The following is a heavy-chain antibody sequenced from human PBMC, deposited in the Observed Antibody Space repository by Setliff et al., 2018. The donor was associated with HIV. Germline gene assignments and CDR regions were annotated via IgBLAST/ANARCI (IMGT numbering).Heavy chain of an antibody. J-gene: IGHJ5*02. CDR1: GYTFDAKY. CDR3: ARLSCTDGNCFPYNWFDP. Sequence: ASVKVSCKTSGYTFDAKYIHWARQAPGQGLEWMGWISSDNGNTIYAQKFQGRVAMTIDTSTSTAHMELRSLTSDDTAVYYCARLSCTDGNCFPYNWFDPWGQGTLVTVSS. D-gene: IGHD2-15*01. CDR2: ISSDNGNT. V-gene: IGHV1-18*01.